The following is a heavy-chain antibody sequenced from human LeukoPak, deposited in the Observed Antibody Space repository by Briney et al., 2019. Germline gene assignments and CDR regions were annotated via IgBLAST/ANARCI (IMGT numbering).Heavy chain of an antibody. CDR2: IRYDGSNK. D-gene: IGHD6-19*01. CDR3: AKTAVAGTNYYYMDV. Sequence: GGSLRLSCAASGFTFSSYGMHWVRQAPGKGLEWQAFIRYDGSNKYYADSVKGRFTISRDNSKNTLYLQMNSLRAEDTAVYYCAKTAVAGTNYYYMDVWGKGTTVTVSS. V-gene: IGHV3-30*02. J-gene: IGHJ6*03. CDR1: GFTFSSYG.